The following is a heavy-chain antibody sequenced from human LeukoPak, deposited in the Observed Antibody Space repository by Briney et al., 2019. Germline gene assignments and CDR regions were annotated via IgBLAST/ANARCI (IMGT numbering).Heavy chain of an antibody. Sequence: GGSLILSCAASGFPFSSYAMSWARQAPGQGLEWVSAISGSATSTYYADHMKGRFTISTDDSKNTVYLHMNSLRAEDTALYYCSKDGSRSDWGQGTLVTVSS. J-gene: IGHJ4*02. D-gene: IGHD3-16*02. CDR1: GFPFSSYA. CDR3: SKDGSRSD. V-gene: IGHV3-23*01. CDR2: ISGSATST.